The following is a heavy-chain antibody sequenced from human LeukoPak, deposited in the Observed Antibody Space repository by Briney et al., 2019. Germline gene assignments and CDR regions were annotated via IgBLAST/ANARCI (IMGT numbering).Heavy chain of an antibody. CDR3: ARFREHLRRMRGRVEYYFDY. V-gene: IGHV4-39*01. CDR2: IYYSGST. CDR1: GGSISSSSYY. D-gene: IGHD1-1*01. J-gene: IGHJ4*02. Sequence: SETLSLTCTVSGGSISSSSYYWGWIRQPPGKGLEWIGSIYYSGSTFYTPSLKSRVTISVDTSKNQFSLKLSSVTAADTAVYYCARFREHLRRMRGRVEYYFDYWGQGTLVTVSS.